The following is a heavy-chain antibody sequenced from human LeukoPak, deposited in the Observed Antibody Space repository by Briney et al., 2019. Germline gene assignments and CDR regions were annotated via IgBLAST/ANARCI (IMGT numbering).Heavy chain of an antibody. CDR3: AKTGSSSWYWGHPLWDY. CDR1: GFTVSSNY. D-gene: IGHD6-13*01. V-gene: IGHV3-66*01. CDR2: IYSGGST. Sequence: GGSLRLSCAASGFTVSSNYMSWVRQAPGKGLEWVSVIYSGGSTYYADSVKGRFTISRDNSKNTLYLQMNSLRAEDTAVYYCAKTGSSSWYWGHPLWDYWGQGTLVTVSS. J-gene: IGHJ4*02.